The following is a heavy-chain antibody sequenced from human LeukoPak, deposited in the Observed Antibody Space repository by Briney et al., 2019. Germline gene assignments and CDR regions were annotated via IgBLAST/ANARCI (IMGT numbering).Heavy chain of an antibody. CDR3: ARDFSNIVVVPAAQRGLNWFDP. CDR1: GFTFSSYS. J-gene: IGHJ5*02. Sequence: PGGSLRLSCAASGFTFSSYSMNWVRQAPGKGLEWVSSISGSGSYIYYSDSVKGRFTISRDNAKNSLHLQMNSLRDEDTAVYYCARDFSNIVVVPAAQRGLNWFDPWGQGTLVTVSS. CDR2: ISGSGSYI. V-gene: IGHV3-21*06. D-gene: IGHD2-2*01.